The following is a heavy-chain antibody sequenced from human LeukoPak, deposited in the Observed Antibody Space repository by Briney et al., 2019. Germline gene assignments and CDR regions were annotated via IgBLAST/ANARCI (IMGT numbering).Heavy chain of an antibody. J-gene: IGHJ4*02. CDR2: INGDGYMT. V-gene: IGHV3-23*01. D-gene: IGHD4-17*01. Sequence: QTGGSLRLSCAASGFPFSSYGMSWVRQTPGKGLEWIAVINGDGYMTYYADSVKGRFAVSRDNSKNTLYLQMNSLRAEDTAVYYCAKLSGYGDYRWHFDYWGQGTLVTVSS. CDR1: GFPFSSYG. CDR3: AKLSGYGDYRWHFDY.